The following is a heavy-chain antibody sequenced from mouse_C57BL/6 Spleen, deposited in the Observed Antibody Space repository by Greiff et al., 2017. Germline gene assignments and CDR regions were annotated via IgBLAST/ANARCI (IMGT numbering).Heavy chain of an antibody. Sequence: QVTLKVCGPGILQSSQTLSLTCSFSGFSLSTSGMGVSWIRQPSGKGLEWLAHIYWDDDKRYNPSLKSRLTISKDTSRNQVFLKITSVDTADTATYYCARRVDYYGSSYDAMDYWGQGTSVTVSS. J-gene: IGHJ4*01. V-gene: IGHV8-12*01. CDR2: IYWDDDK. CDR3: ARRVDYYGSSYDAMDY. D-gene: IGHD1-1*01. CDR1: GFSLSTSGMG.